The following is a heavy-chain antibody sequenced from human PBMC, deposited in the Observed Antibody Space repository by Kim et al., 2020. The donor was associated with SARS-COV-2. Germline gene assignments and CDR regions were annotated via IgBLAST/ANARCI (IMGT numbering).Heavy chain of an antibody. V-gene: IGHV3-21*01. CDR2: ISSSSSYI. CDR3: ARDRGIAAAGIGY. J-gene: IGHJ4*02. CDR1: GFTFSSYS. Sequence: GGSLRLSCAASGFTFSSYSMNWVRQAPGKGLEWVSSISSSSSYIYYADSVKGRFTISRDNAKNSLYLQMNSLRAEDTAVYYCARDRGIAAAGIGYWGQGTLVTVSS. D-gene: IGHD6-13*01.